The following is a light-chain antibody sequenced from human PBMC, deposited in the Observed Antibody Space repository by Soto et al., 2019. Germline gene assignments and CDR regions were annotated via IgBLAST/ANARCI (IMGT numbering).Light chain of an antibody. Sequence: DIQMTQSPSSLSASVGDAVTITCRASQSISSYLNWYQQKPGKAPKLLIYAASSLQSGVPSRFSGSGSGTDFTLTISSLQPEDVATYYCQQSYSTPFTLGQGTRLEIK. CDR1: QSISSY. V-gene: IGKV1-39*01. CDR2: AAS. J-gene: IGKJ5*01. CDR3: QQSYSTPFT.